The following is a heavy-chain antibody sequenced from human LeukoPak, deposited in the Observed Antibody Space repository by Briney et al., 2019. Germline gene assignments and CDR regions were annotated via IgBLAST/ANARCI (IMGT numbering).Heavy chain of an antibody. J-gene: IGHJ1*01. CDR1: GYSISSGYY. V-gene: IGHV4-38-2*02. D-gene: IGHD1-26*01. CDR2: IYHSGST. Sequence: SETLSLTCTVSGYSISSGYYWGWIRQPPGKGLEWIGSIYHSGSTYYNPSLKSRVTISVDTSKNQFSLKLSSVTAADTAVYYCARSYSGSFLYWGQGSLVTVSS. CDR3: ARSYSGSFLY.